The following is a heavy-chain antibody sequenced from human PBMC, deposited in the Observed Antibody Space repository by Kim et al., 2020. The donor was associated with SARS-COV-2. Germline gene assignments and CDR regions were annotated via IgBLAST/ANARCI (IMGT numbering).Heavy chain of an antibody. CDR2: ISSDGSDR. J-gene: IGHJ1*01. CDR3: PKGVDPHAIDFLFNF. D-gene: IGHD5-12*01. Sequence: GGSLRLSCAASGFTFSNYGMHWVRQAPGRGLQWVAVISSDGSDRYYTDSVKGRFTISRDNSRNTLYLQMDSLRDDDTAFYFFPKGVDPHAIDFLFNFWGQGTLVTVSS. V-gene: IGHV3-30*18. CDR1: GFTFSNYG.